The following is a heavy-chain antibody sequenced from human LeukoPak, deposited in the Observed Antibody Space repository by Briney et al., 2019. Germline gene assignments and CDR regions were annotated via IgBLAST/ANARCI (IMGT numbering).Heavy chain of an antibody. CDR2: ISSSSSTI. J-gene: IGHJ2*01. D-gene: IGHD1-26*01. CDR3: AREVGIPGTWYFDL. Sequence: GGSLRLSCSASGFTYSSYSMNWVRQAPGKGLEWVSYISSSSSTIYYADSVKGRFTISRENAKNSLYLQMNSLRAEDTALYYCAREVGIPGTWYFDLWGRGTLVTVSS. V-gene: IGHV3-48*01. CDR1: GFTYSSYS.